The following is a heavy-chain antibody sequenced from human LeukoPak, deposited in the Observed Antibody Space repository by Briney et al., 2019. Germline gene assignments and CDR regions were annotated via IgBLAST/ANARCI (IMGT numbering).Heavy chain of an antibody. CDR3: ASRRSRAGSYYFDY. CDR1: GGSFSGYY. Sequence: SETLSLTCAVYGGSFSGYYWSWIRQPPGKGLEWIGGINHSGSTNYNPSLKSRVTISVDTSKNQFSLKLSSVTAADTAVYYCASRRSRAGSYYFDYWGQGTLVTVSS. J-gene: IGHJ4*02. D-gene: IGHD5-24*01. V-gene: IGHV4-34*01. CDR2: INHSGST.